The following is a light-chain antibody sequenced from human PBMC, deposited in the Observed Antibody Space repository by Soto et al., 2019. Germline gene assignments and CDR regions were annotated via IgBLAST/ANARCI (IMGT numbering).Light chain of an antibody. CDR1: QSLSSSY. Sequence: LTQSPGTLSLSPGERATLSCRASQSLSSSYLAWYQQKPGQAPRLLLNGASSRATGIPDRFIGSRSGTDFSLTIISLVPADVSAYYYRQYYSTFPGTFGQGTKVDIK. CDR3: RQYYSTFPGT. V-gene: IGKV3-20*01. J-gene: IGKJ1*01. CDR2: GAS.